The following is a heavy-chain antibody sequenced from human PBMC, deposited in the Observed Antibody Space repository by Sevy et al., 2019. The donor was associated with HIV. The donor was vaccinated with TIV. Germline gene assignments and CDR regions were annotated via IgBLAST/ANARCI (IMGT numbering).Heavy chain of an antibody. Sequence: ASVKVSCRASGYTFTGQYIHWVRQAPGQGPEWMGWINPDSGDTKYAQEFQGRVTMTRDTSITTAYMELSGLKSDDTAVYFCARDLHLRGYSYGSFDYWGQGTLVTVSS. J-gene: IGHJ4*02. CDR3: ARDLHLRGYSYGSFDY. CDR2: INPDSGDT. V-gene: IGHV1-2*02. CDR1: GYTFTGQY. D-gene: IGHD5-18*01.